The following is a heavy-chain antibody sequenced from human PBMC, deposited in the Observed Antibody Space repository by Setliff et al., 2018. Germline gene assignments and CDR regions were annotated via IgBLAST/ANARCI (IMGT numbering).Heavy chain of an antibody. V-gene: IGHV3-7*01. D-gene: IGHD3-22*01. CDR2: INQDGSGK. Sequence: GSLRLSCAASGFTFSSFWMSWVRQSPGKGLEWVANINQDGSGKYYVDSVKGRFTISRDNAKNSLSLQMNNLRPEDTAVYYCAKELIEVMMTGLEFWGQGTMVTVSS. CDR3: AKELIEVMMTGLEF. J-gene: IGHJ1*01. CDR1: GFTFSSFW.